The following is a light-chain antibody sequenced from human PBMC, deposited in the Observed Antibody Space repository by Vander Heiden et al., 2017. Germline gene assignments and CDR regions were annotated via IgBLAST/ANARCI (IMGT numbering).Light chain of an antibody. CDR3: QSADSTVV. J-gene: IGLJ2*01. CDR2: KDT. Sequence: SYELTQPPSVSVAPGQTARTRCSGDALPKKYIYWYQQKAGQAPVLVIYKDTERPSGIPERFSGSSSGTTVTLTISGAQAEDEADYSCQSADSTVVFGGGTKLTVL. CDR1: ALPKKY. V-gene: IGLV3-25*03.